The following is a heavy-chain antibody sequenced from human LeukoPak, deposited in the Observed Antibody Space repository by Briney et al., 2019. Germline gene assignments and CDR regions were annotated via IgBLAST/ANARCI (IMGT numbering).Heavy chain of an antibody. V-gene: IGHV3-73*01. CDR2: VRSKANSYAT. D-gene: IGHD5-24*01. CDR1: GFTFSGSA. CDR3: TRRGDGYNDAFDI. Sequence: GGSLRLSCAASGFTFSGSAIPWVRQASGKGLEWVGRVRSKANSYATAYAASVKGRVTISRDDSKNKAYLQMNSLKTDDTAVYYCTRRGDGYNDAFDIWGQGTMVAVSS. J-gene: IGHJ3*02.